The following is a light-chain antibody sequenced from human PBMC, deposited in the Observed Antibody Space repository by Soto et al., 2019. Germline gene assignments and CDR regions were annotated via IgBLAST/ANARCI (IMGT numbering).Light chain of an antibody. Sequence: QSVLTQSPSASGSPGQSVTISCTGTSSDIGGYNSVSWYQQHPGKAPKVMIYVVSKRPSGVPDRFSGSKSGNTASLTVSALQAEDEADYYCSSYTDRNNLVFGTGTKLTVL. J-gene: IGLJ1*01. CDR1: SSDIGGYNS. CDR3: SSYTDRNNLV. V-gene: IGLV2-8*01. CDR2: VVS.